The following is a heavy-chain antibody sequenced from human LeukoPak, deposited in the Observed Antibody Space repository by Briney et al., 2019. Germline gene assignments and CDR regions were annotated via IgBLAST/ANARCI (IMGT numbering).Heavy chain of an antibody. J-gene: IGHJ6*02. CDR1: GFTFSSYS. Sequence: NPGGSLRLSCAASGFTFSSYSMNWVRQAPGKGLEWVSSISSSSSYIYYADSVKGRFTISRDNAKNSLYLQMNSLRAEDTAVYYCARDGTDYGDYYYYGMDVGGQGTTVTVSS. D-gene: IGHD4-17*01. CDR2: ISSSSSYI. V-gene: IGHV3-21*01. CDR3: ARDGTDYGDYYYYGMDV.